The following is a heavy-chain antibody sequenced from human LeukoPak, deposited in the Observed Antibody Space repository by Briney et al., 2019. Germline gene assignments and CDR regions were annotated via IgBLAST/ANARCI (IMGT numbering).Heavy chain of an antibody. J-gene: IGHJ6*03. Sequence: GGSLRLSCAASGFTFSSYWMSWVRQAPGKGLEWVANIKQDGSEKYYVDPVKGRFTTSRDNAKNSLYLQMNSLRAEDTAVYYCARSGYDSYYYYMDVWGKGTTVTVSS. CDR2: IKQDGSEK. V-gene: IGHV3-7*01. CDR3: ARSGYDSYYYYMDV. CDR1: GFTFSSYW. D-gene: IGHD5-12*01.